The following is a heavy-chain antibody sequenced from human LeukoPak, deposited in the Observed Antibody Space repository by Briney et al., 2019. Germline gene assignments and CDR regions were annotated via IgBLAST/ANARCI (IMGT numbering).Heavy chain of an antibody. V-gene: IGHV1-18*01. J-gene: IGHJ6*02. Sequence: ASVKVSCKASGYTFTGYGISWVRQAPGQGLEWMGWISGYNGNTKYAQKLQGRVTMTTDTSTSTAYMELRSLRSDDTAMYYCARDVLLAAAGTRCYYYGMDVWGQGTTVTVSS. CDR1: GYTFTGYG. CDR3: ARDVLLAAAGTRCYYYGMDV. CDR2: ISGYNGNT. D-gene: IGHD6-13*01.